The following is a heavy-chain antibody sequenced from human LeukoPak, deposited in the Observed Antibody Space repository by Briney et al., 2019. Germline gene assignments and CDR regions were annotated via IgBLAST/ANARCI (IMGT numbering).Heavy chain of an antibody. V-gene: IGHV4-38-2*02. Sequence: PSETLSLTCTVSGYSISSGYYWGWIRQPPGKGLEWIGSIYRSGSTYYNPSLKSRVTISVDTSKNQFSLKLSSVTAADTAVYYCARAGREVGATDYWGQGTLVTVSS. CDR3: ARAGREVGATDY. CDR1: GYSISSGYY. J-gene: IGHJ4*02. CDR2: IYRSGST. D-gene: IGHD1-26*01.